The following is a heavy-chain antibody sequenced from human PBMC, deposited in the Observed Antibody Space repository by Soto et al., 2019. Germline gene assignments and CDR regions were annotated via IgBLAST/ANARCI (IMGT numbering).Heavy chain of an antibody. CDR1: GFTFSDYW. V-gene: IGHV3-74*01. CDR3: ARGPRYSAIDV. J-gene: IGHJ6*02. CDR2: INSDGKTT. Sequence: PGGSLRLSCAASGFTFSDYWMYWVRQAPGKGLVWVSRINSDGKTTNYADSVKGRFSSSRDNAKNTLYLQMSSLSTEDTALYYCARGPRYSAIDVWGQGTTVTVSS.